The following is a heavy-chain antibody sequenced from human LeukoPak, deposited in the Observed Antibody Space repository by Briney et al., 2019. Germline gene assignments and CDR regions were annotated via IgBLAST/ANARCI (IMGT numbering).Heavy chain of an antibody. CDR3: ARPPYSPYYFDY. V-gene: IGHV3-11*01. J-gene: IGHJ4*02. CDR2: ISSSGSTI. Sequence: GGSLRLSCAASGFTFSDYYMSWIRQAPGKGLEWVSYISSSGSTIYYADPVKGRFTISRDNAKNSLYLQMNSLRAEDTAVYYCARPPYSPYYFDYWGQGTLVTVSS. D-gene: IGHD5-18*01. CDR1: GFTFSDYY.